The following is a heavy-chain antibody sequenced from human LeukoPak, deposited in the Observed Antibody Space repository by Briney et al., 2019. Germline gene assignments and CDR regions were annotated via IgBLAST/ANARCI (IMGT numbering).Heavy chain of an antibody. Sequence: GGSLRLSCAASGFTFSSYSMTWVRQAPGKGLEWVSSISSSSSYTYYADSVKGRFTISRDNAKNSLYLQMNSLRAEDTAVYYCARDRYCSSSSCYDEFGYWGQGTLVTVSS. CDR3: ARDRYCSSSSCYDEFGY. V-gene: IGHV3-21*01. CDR1: GFTFSSYS. J-gene: IGHJ4*02. D-gene: IGHD2-2*01. CDR2: ISSSSSYT.